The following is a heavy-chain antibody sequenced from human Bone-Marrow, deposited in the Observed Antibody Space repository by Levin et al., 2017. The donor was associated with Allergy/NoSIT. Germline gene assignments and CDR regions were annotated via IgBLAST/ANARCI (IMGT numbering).Heavy chain of an antibody. CDR3: TKDFDDYAAPALPDY. J-gene: IGHJ4*02. CDR2: ISGSGRTT. Sequence: PGGSLRLSCAASGFTFTNYAMNWVRKAPGKGLEWVAGISGSGRTTYYADSVKGRFTISRDNTKNTLDLQMDSLRAEDTALYYCTKDFDDYAAPALPDYWGQGTLVTVSS. D-gene: IGHD4-17*01. V-gene: IGHV3-23*01. CDR1: GFTFTNYA.